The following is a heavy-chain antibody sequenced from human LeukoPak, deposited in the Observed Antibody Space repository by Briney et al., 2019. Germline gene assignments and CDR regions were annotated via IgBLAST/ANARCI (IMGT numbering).Heavy chain of an antibody. J-gene: IGHJ4*02. CDR2: ISYDGSNK. D-gene: IGHD3-22*01. V-gene: IGHV3-30-3*01. Sequence: GGSLRLSCAASGFTFSSYAKHWVRQAPGKGLEGVAVISYDGSNKYYAASVKGRFTISRDNSKNTLYLQMNSLRAEDTAVYYCASEYYYDSTRLFGYWGQGTLVTVSS. CDR1: GFTFSSYA. CDR3: ASEYYYDSTRLFGY.